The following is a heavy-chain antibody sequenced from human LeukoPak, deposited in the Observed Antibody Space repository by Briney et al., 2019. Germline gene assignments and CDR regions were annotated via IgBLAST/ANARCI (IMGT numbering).Heavy chain of an antibody. CDR1: GFTFSSYA. V-gene: IGHV3-30-3*01. Sequence: GGSLRLSCAASGFTFSSYAMHWVRQAPGKGLEWVAVISYDGSNKYYADSVKGRFTISRDNSKNTLYLQMNSLRAEDTALYYCAKDFKPYGSGSYYGYWGQGTLVTVSS. D-gene: IGHD3-10*01. CDR3: AKDFKPYGSGSYYGY. J-gene: IGHJ4*02. CDR2: ISYDGSNK.